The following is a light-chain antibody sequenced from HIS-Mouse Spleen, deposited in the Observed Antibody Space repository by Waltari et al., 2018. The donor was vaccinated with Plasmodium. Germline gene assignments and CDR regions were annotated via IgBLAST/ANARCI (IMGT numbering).Light chain of an antibody. CDR3: QQYNNWLRT. V-gene: IGKV3-15*01. CDR1: QSVSSN. J-gene: IGKJ1*01. Sequence: EIVMTQSPATLSVSTGERATLSGRASQSVSSNLAWYKQKPCQAPRLLIYGASTRATGIPARFSGSGSGTEFTLTISSLQSEDFAVYYCQQYNNWLRTFGQGTKVEIK. CDR2: GAS.